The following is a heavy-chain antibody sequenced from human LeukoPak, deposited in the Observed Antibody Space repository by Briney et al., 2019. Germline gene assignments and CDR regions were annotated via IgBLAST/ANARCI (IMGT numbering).Heavy chain of an antibody. Sequence: ASVKVSCKASGYTFTGYYMHWVRQARGQGLEWLGGINPNSGGTKYAQKFQGWVTMTRDTSISTAYMELSRLRSDDTALYYCARDYYGSGRRAFDIWGQGTMVTVSS. CDR3: ARDYYGSGRRAFDI. D-gene: IGHD3-10*01. CDR2: INPNSGGT. V-gene: IGHV1-2*04. CDR1: GYTFTGYY. J-gene: IGHJ3*02.